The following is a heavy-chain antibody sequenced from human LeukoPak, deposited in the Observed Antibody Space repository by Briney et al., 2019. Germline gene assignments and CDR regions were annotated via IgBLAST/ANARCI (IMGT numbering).Heavy chain of an antibody. V-gene: IGHV5-10-1*01. CDR2: IDPSDSYT. CDR3: ATRSDSSGWYEGY. D-gene: IGHD6-19*01. CDR1: GYSFTSYW. Sequence: GESLKISCKGSGYSFTSYWISLVRQMPGQGLEWMGRIDPSDSYTNYSPSFQGHVTISADKSISPDYLQWSSLKASDTAMYYWATRSDSSGWYEGYWGQGTLVTVSS. J-gene: IGHJ4*02.